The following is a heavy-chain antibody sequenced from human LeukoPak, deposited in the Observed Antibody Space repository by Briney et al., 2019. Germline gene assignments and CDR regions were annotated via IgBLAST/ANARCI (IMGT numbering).Heavy chain of an antibody. CDR1: GFTFSSYS. CDR3: AKVDIVVVPAARDAFDI. CDR2: IRYDGSNK. D-gene: IGHD2-2*01. J-gene: IGHJ3*02. V-gene: IGHV3-30*02. Sequence: GGSLRLSCAASGFTFSSYSMNWVRQAPGKGLEWVAFIRYDGSNKYYADSVKGRFTISRDNSKNTLYLQMNSLRAEDTAVYYCAKVDIVVVPAARDAFDIWGQGTMVTVSS.